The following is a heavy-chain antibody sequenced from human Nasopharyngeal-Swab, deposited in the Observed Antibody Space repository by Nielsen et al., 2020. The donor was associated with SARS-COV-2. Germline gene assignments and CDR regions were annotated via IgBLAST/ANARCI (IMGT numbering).Heavy chain of an antibody. V-gene: IGHV5-51*01. CDR1: EYSFSNYW. Sequence: GESPKISCKGSEYSFSNYWIGWVRQMPGKGLEWMGIIYPGDADSRYSPSFQGQVTISADKSISTAYLQWSSLKASDTAMYYCARHDSYSKVDYWGQGTLVTVSS. J-gene: IGHJ4*02. CDR2: IYPGDADS. D-gene: IGHD4-11*01. CDR3: ARHDSYSKVDY.